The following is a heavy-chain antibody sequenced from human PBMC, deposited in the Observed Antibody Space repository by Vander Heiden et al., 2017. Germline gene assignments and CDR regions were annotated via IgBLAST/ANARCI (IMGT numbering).Heavy chain of an antibody. D-gene: IGHD3-3*01. V-gene: IGHV3-9*01. J-gene: IGHJ4*02. CDR1: GFTFDDYA. CDR3: AKGLYDDFWSGYYPH. CDR2: ISWNSGSI. Sequence: SGFTFDDYAMHWVRQAPGKGLEWVSGISWNSGSIGYADSVKGRFTISRDNAKNSLYLQMNSLRAEDTALYYCAKGLYDDFWSGYYPHWGQGTLVTVSS.